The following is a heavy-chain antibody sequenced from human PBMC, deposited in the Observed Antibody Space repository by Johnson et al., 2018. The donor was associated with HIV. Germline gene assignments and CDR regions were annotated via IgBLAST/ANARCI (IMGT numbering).Heavy chain of an antibody. J-gene: IGHJ3*02. CDR1: RFTFSDYY. CDR3: ARDRGYWDAFDI. CDR2: ISSSGGTI. D-gene: IGHD3-22*01. Sequence: QVQLVEYGGGLVQPGGSLRLSCAASRFTFSDYYMSWIRQTPGKGLEWVSYISSSGGTIYYADSVKGRFSISRDNAKNSLYLQMNSLRAEDTAVYYCARDRGYWDAFDIWGQGTMVTVSS. V-gene: IGHV3-11*04.